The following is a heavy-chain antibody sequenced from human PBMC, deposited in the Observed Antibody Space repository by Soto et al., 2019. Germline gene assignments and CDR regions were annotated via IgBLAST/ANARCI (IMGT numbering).Heavy chain of an antibody. CDR3: ARDLCNAPDY. J-gene: IGHJ4*02. CDR2: ITAGTGIA. V-gene: IGHV1-3*01. CDR1: GYTFTRYA. D-gene: IGHD4-4*01. Sequence: ASVKVSCKASGYTFTRYAIHWVRQAPGQGLEWLGWITAGTGIATYSQRFQGRVTITSDTSATTSYMELSSLTSEDTAVYLCARDLCNAPDYWGQGTLVTVSS.